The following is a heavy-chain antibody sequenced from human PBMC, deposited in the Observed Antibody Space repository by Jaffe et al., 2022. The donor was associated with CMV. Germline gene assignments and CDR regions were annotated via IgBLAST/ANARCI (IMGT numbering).Heavy chain of an antibody. CDR2: IYYSGST. D-gene: IGHD3-3*01. CDR1: GGSISSYY. J-gene: IGHJ4*02. V-gene: IGHV4-59*01. CDR3: ARVYNDFWSGRGYFDY. Sequence: QVQLQESGPGLVKPSETLSLTCTVSGGSISSYYWSWIRQPPGKGLEWIGYIYYSGSTNYNPSLKSRVTISVDTSKNQFSLKLSSVTAADTAVYYCARVYNDFWSGRGYFDYWGQGTLVTVSS.